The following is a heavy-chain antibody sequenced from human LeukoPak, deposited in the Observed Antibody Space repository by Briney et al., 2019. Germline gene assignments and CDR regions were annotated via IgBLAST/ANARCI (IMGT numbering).Heavy chain of an antibody. D-gene: IGHD3-10*01. V-gene: IGHV1-69*05. CDR2: IIPIFGTA. CDR1: GGTFSSYA. CDR3: ASLFTMVRGVFDY. J-gene: IGHJ4*02. Sequence: SVKVSCKASGGTFSSYAISWVRQAPGQGLEWMGRIIPIFGTANYALKFQGRVTITTDESTSTAYMELSSLRSEDTAVYYCASLFTMVRGVFDYWGQGTLVTVSS.